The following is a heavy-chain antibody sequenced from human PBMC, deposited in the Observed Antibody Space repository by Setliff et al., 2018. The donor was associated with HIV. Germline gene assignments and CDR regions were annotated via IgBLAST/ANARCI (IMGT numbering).Heavy chain of an antibody. D-gene: IGHD3-22*01. J-gene: IGHJ6*02. CDR2: IYYSGST. CDR3: ARGTYYYDSSGYFNYYYGMDV. Sequence: PSETLSLTCTVSGGSISGYYWSWIRQPPGKGLEWIGYIYYSGSTNYNPSLKSRVTISVDASKNQFSLKPSSVTAADTAVYYCARGTYYYDSSGYFNYYYGMDVWGQGTTVTVSS. CDR1: GGSISGYY. V-gene: IGHV4-59*01.